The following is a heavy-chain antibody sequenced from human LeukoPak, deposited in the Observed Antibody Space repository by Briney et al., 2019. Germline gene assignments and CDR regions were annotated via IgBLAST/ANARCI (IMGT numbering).Heavy chain of an antibody. CDR2: ISGSAGST. CDR1: GFTFSSYA. J-gene: IGHJ4*02. V-gene: IGHV3-23*01. D-gene: IGHD5-12*01. CDR3: AKDGWLQDYFDY. Sequence: GGSLRLSCAASGFTFSSYAMSWVRQAPGKGLEWVSTISGSAGSTYYADSVKGRFTISRDSPNSTLHLQMNSLRAEDTAVYYCAKDGWLQDYFDYWGQGTLVTVSS.